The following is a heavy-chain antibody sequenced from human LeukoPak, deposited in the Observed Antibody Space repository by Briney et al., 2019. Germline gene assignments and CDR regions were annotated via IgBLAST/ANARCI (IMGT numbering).Heavy chain of an antibody. CDR2: ITWNGGRI. V-gene: IGHV3-9*01. Sequence: PGGSLRLSCAASGFIFDDYAMHWVRQAPGKALEWVSGITWNGGRIDYADSVKGRFTISRDNAKNSLYLQLNSLRAEDTAFYFCAKSDTSGYQAFDIWGQGTMVTVSS. CDR1: GFIFDDYA. J-gene: IGHJ3*02. CDR3: AKSDTSGYQAFDI. D-gene: IGHD3-22*01.